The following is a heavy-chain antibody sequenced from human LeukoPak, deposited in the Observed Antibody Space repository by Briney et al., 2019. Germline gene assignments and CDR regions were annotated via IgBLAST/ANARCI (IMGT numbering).Heavy chain of an antibody. D-gene: IGHD5-18*01. Sequence: SETLSLTCTVSGGSISSSSYYWGWIRQPPGKGLEWIGSIYYSGSTNYNPSLKSRVTISVDTSKNQFSLKLSPVTAADTAVYYCARDTNSPWIQLHPNPAYYYYYMDVWGKGTTVTVSS. CDR2: IYYSGST. CDR3: ARDTNSPWIQLHPNPAYYYYYMDV. J-gene: IGHJ6*03. CDR1: GGSISSSSYY. V-gene: IGHV4-39*07.